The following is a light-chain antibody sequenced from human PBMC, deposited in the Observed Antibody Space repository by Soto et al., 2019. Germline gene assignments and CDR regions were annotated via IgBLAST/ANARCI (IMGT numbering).Light chain of an antibody. CDR1: QMVRSSS. J-gene: IGKJ3*01. CDR2: DAS. CDR3: QQSAT. Sequence: EMLLTQSPGTLALSPEDRATLSCRASQMVRSSSLAWYQQKPGQPPRLLIYDASSRPPGIPDRFSGSGSGTDFTLTISRLEPEDFAVYYCQQSATFGPGTKVDIK. V-gene: IGKV3-20*01.